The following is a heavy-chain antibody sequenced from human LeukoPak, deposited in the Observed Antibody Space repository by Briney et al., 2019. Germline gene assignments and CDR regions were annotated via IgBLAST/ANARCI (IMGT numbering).Heavy chain of an antibody. CDR3: AKYCGGDCYALDY. V-gene: IGHV3-72*01. CDR2: IRNKANSYTT. J-gene: IGHJ4*02. Sequence: GGSLRLSCAASEFTFSDHYMDWVRQAPGKGLEWVGRIRNKANSYTTEYAASVKGRFTISRDDSKNSLYLQMNSLKTDDTAVYYCAKYCGGDCYALDYWGQGTLVTVSS. D-gene: IGHD2-21*02. CDR1: EFTFSDHY.